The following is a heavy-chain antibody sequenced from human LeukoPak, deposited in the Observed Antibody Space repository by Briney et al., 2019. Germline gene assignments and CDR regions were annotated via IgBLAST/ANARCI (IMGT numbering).Heavy chain of an antibody. V-gene: IGHV6-1*01. D-gene: IGHD3-3*01. Sequence: SQTLSLTCAISGDSVSRNSAAGNSIRQSPSRGLEWLGRIYYRSKSKWYNDYAVSLDSRIAIGPDTSKNQFSLHLNSVTPEDTGVYYCARVNVGSAIFEPNWFDPWGQGTLVTASS. CDR2: IYYRSKSKWYN. CDR1: GDSVSRNSAA. CDR3: ARVNVGSAIFEPNWFDP. J-gene: IGHJ5*02.